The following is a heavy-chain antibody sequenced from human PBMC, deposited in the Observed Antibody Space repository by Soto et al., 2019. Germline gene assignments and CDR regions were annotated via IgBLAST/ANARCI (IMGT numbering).Heavy chain of an antibody. J-gene: IGHJ6*02. CDR1: GVSFRGHY. D-gene: IGHD3-9*01. CDR2: INHSGST. Sequence: PWETLSLTCAFYGVSFRGHYWSWLSQPPGKGLEWIGEINHSGSTNYNPSLKSRVTISVDTSKNQFSLKLSSVTAADTAVYYCAREWNHVLRYFDERYYYYGMDVWGQGTMVNVSS. V-gene: IGHV4-34*01. CDR3: AREWNHVLRYFDERYYYYGMDV.